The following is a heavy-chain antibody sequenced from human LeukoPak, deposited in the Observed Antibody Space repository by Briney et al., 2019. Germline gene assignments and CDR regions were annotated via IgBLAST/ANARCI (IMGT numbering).Heavy chain of an antibody. Sequence: SETLSLTCTVSGGSISSSSYYWGWIRQPPGKGLEWIGSIYYSGSTYYNPSLKSRVTISVDTSKNQFSLKLSSVTAADTAVYYCARNRGFSPFDAFGIWGQGTMVTVSS. CDR1: GGSISSSSYY. V-gene: IGHV4-39*01. CDR3: ARNRGFSPFDAFGI. D-gene: IGHD3-10*01. J-gene: IGHJ3*02. CDR2: IYYSGST.